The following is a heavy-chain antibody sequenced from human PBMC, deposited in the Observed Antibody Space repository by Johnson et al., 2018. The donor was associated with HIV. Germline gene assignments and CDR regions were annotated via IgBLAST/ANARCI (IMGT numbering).Heavy chain of an antibody. J-gene: IGHJ3*01. CDR3: AKTRMGGILDAFDL. D-gene: IGHD3-10*01. V-gene: IGHV3-30*04. CDR2: ISYDGSNK. CDR1: GFTFSSYA. Sequence: HVQLVESGGGVVQPGRSLRLSCAASGFTFSSYAMHWVRQAPGKGLEWVAVISYDGSNKYYADSVKGRFTLSRDNSKNTLDLQMNSLTIEDTAVFYCAKTRMGGILDAFDLWGQGTMVIVS.